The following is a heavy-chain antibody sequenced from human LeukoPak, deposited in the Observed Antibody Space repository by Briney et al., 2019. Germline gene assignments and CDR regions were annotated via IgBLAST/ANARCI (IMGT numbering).Heavy chain of an antibody. J-gene: IGHJ4*02. D-gene: IGHD6-19*01. CDR1: GGSISSSSYY. CDR3: ARDGGYTSHDY. Sequence: KPSETLSLTCTVSGGSISSSSYYWGWIRQPPGKGLEWIGSFYYSGSTYYNPSLKSRVTISVDTSRNQFSLKLTSVTAADTAVYYCARDGGYTSHDYWGQGTLVTVSS. CDR2: FYYSGST. V-gene: IGHV4-39*02.